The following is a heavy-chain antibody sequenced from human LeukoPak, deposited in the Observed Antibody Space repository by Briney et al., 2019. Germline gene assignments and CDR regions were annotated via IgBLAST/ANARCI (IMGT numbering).Heavy chain of an antibody. V-gene: IGHV4-59*01. CDR1: GGSISSYY. J-gene: IGHJ5*02. CDR3: ARVQGSVSFDP. Sequence: SETLPLTCTVSGGSISSYYWSWIRQPPGKGLEWIGYIYYSGSTNYNPSLKSRVTISVDTSKNQCSLKLSSVTAADTAVYYCARVQGSVSFDPWAREPWSPSPQ. D-gene: IGHD3-10*01. CDR2: IYYSGST.